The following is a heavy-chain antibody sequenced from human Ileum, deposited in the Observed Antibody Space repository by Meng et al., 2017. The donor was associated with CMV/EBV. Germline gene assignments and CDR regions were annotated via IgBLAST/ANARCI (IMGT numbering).Heavy chain of an antibody. CDR1: GGSIISSLYY. CDR2: ISYSGTA. V-gene: IGHV4-39*07. CDR3: ARNYGSGNWNFFHY. D-gene: IGHD3-10*01. J-gene: IGHJ4*02. Sequence: PLPCACPGLMKPSETLSLPCTSSGGSIISSLYYWGWIPQPQGKGLYWIGTISYSGTAFYNLSLKSRVAISIDTSKFQFSLKLSSVTATDTAVYYCARNYGSGNWNFFHYWGQGTLVTVSS.